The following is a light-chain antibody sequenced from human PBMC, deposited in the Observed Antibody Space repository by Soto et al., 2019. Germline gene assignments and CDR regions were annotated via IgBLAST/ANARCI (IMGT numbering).Light chain of an antibody. CDR2: ASS. J-gene: IGKJ4*01. CDR1: QCINNY. Sequence: DVQLTQSPSSLSASVGDRVTITCRASQCINNYLAWYPQKPGKVPNLLIYASSTLQSGVPSRFSGSGSGTDFTLIISSLQPEDFATYSCQKFNSVPTFGGGTKVEI. CDR3: QKFNSVPT. V-gene: IGKV1-27*01.